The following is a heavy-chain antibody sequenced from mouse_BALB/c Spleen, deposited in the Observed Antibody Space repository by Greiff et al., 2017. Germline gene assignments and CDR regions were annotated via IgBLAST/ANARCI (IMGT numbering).Heavy chain of an antibody. Sequence: EVQGVESGGGLVKPGGSLKLSCAASGFTFSSYAMSWVRQSPEKRLEWVAEISSGGSYTYYPDTVTGRFTISRDNAKNTLYLEMSSLRSEDTAMYYCARKTYYYGSTWYFDVWGAGTTVTVSS. D-gene: IGHD1-1*01. J-gene: IGHJ1*01. CDR2: ISSGGSYT. CDR3: ARKTYYYGSTWYFDV. V-gene: IGHV5-9-4*01. CDR1: GFTFSSYA.